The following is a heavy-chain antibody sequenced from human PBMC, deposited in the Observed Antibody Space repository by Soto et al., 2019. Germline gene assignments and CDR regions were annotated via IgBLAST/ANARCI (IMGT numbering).Heavy chain of an antibody. Sequence: SETLSLTCAVYGGSFSGYYWSWIRQPPGKGLEWIGEINHSGSTNYNPSLKSRVTISVDTSKNQFSLKLSSVTAADTAVFYCARVVGNYQRPWPHWGQGTLVTVSS. CDR3: ARVVGNYQRPWPH. D-gene: IGHD4-4*01. CDR1: GGSFSGYY. V-gene: IGHV4-34*01. J-gene: IGHJ4*02. CDR2: INHSGST.